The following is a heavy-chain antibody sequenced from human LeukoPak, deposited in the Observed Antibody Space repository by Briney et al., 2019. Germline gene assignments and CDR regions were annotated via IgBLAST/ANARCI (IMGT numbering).Heavy chain of an antibody. CDR3: AKDKALGGGSCYDY. CDR2: ISGSGGST. V-gene: IGHV3-23*01. D-gene: IGHD2-15*01. J-gene: IGHJ4*02. CDR1: GFTFSSYG. Sequence: GGSLRLSCAASGFTFSSYGMHWVRQAPGKGLEWVSAISGSGGSTYYADSVKGRFTISRDNSKNTLYLQMNSLRAEDTAVYYCAKDKALGGGSCYDYWGQGTRVTVSS.